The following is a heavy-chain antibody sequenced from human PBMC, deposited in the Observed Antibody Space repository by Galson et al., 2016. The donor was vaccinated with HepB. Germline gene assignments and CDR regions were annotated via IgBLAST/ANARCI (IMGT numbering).Heavy chain of an antibody. CDR3: ARESTGSYFD. J-gene: IGHJ4*02. V-gene: IGHV3-7*01. D-gene: IGHD3-10*01. CDR1: GFILNSDW. Sequence: SLRLSCAASGFILNSDWMKWVRQTPGKGLEWVANIRADGSVQYYVDSVRGRFTISRDSAKNSLYLQMSGLRVEETAVYYCARESTGSYFDWGQGTLVTVSS. CDR2: IRADGSVQ.